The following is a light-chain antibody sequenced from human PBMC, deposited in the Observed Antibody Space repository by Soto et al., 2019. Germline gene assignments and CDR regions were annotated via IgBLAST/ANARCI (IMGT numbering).Light chain of an antibody. Sequence: QSVLTQPPSASGTPGQRVTISCSGSSSNIGRNTVNWYQQLPGTAPKVLIYSDDQRSSGVPDRFSGSKSGTSASLAISGLRPEDEADYYCAAWDDSFDGHVVFGGGTKLTVL. CDR1: SSNIGRNT. J-gene: IGLJ2*01. V-gene: IGLV1-44*01. CDR3: AAWDDSFDGHVV. CDR2: SDD.